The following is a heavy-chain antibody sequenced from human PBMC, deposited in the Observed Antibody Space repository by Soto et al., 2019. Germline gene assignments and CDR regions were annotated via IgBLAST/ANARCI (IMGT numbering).Heavy chain of an antibody. D-gene: IGHD3-22*01. CDR1: GGSISSGGYY. Sequence: QVQLQESGPRLVKPSQTLSLTCSVSGGSISSGGYYWNWIRQLPGRGLEWIGYISYSGSSYYNPSLESRVTVSIDTSENQFSLKLSSVTAADTTVYFCARAHTYYYAIRGYSTPSFYFDSWGQGTLVTVS. J-gene: IGHJ4*02. CDR2: ISYSGSS. CDR3: ARAHTYYYAIRGYSTPSFYFDS. V-gene: IGHV4-31*03.